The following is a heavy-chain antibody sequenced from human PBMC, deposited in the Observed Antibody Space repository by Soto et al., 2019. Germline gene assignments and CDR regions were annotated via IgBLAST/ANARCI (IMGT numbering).Heavy chain of an antibody. Sequence: PXATLSLSCTVSGGSISSYYLSWIRQPPGKGLEWIGYIYYSGSTNYNPSLKSRVTISVDTSKNQFSLKLSSVTAADTAVYYCERNHVAAAGGMDVWGQGTTVTVSS. CDR2: IYYSGST. D-gene: IGHD6-13*01. V-gene: IGHV4-59*01. CDR3: ERNHVAAAGGMDV. CDR1: GGSISSYY. J-gene: IGHJ6*02.